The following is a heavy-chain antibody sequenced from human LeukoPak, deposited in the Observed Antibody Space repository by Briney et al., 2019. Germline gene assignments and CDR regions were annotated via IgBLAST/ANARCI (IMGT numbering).Heavy chain of an antibody. D-gene: IGHD1-1*01. CDR3: ARGYNWNDGVFDY. CDR2: IKQDGSEK. CDR1: GFTFSSYW. Sequence: GGSLRRSCAASGFTFSSYWMSWVRQAPGKGLEWVANIKQDGSEKYYVDSVKGRFTISRDNAKNSLYLQMNSLRAEDTAVYYCARGYNWNDGVFDYWGQGTLVTVSS. V-gene: IGHV3-7*04. J-gene: IGHJ4*02.